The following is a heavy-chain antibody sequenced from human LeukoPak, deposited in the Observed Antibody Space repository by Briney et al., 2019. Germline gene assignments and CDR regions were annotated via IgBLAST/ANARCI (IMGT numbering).Heavy chain of an antibody. CDR1: GYTFTSYG. CDR3: ARFKVVRGAYDY. CDR2: ISTYNGNT. V-gene: IGHV1-18*01. Sequence: SVKVSFKASGYTFTSYGISWVRPAPGQGLAWMGWISTYNGNTNYAQKLQGRVTMTTDTSTSTAYMELRCLRSDDTAVYCCARFKVVRGAYDYWGQGTLVTVSS. J-gene: IGHJ4*02. D-gene: IGHD3-10*01.